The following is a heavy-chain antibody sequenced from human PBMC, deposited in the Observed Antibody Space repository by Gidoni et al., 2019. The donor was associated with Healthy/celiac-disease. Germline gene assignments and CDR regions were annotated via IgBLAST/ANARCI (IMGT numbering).Heavy chain of an antibody. CDR1: GFTFGSYA. J-gene: IGHJ4*02. CDR3: AKDAGDYGSYDFDY. V-gene: IGHV3-23*01. Sequence: ELQLLESGGGLLLPGGSLRLSCVASGFTFGSYAMSWVRQALGKGLEWVSAISGSGGSTYYADSVQGRFTITRDNSKNTLYLQMNSLRAEDTAVYYCAKDAGDYGSYDFDYWGQGTLVTVSS. CDR2: ISGSGGST. D-gene: IGHD4-4*01.